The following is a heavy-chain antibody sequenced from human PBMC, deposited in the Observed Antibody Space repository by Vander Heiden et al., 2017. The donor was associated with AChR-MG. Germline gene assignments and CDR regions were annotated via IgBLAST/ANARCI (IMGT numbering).Heavy chain of an antibody. CDR3: ARQGVQLERRTNGWFDP. CDR1: GFPFSSYA. CDR2: ISYDGSNK. Sequence: QVQLVESGGGVVQPGRSLRPSWAASGFPFSSYAMHWVRQAPGKGLEWVAVISYDGSNKYYADSVKGRFTISRDNSKNTLYLQMNSLRAEDTAVYYCARQGVQLERRTNGWFDPWGQGTLVTVSS. J-gene: IGHJ5*02. D-gene: IGHD1-1*01. V-gene: IGHV3-30-3*01.